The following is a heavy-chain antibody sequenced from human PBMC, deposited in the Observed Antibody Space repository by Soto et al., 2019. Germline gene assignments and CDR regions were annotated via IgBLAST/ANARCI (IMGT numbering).Heavy chain of an antibody. J-gene: IGHJ6*02. CDR3: ARDAPVQIATHLEDFFYTMDE. CDR2: ISYDGSTR. V-gene: IGHV3-30-3*01. CDR1: GFTFSIYA. D-gene: IGHD2-15*01. Sequence: RRLSCRASGFTFSIYAMHWVRQAPGKGLEWVAVISYDGSTRYYRDSVKGRFTISRDNSKDTLYLQMNSLRAEDTAVYFCARDAPVQIATHLEDFFYTMDEWGQGTTVTFYS.